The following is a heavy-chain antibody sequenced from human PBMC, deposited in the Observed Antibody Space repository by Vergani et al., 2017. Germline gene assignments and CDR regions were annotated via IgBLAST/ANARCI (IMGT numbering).Heavy chain of an antibody. CDR2: MNPNSGNT. CDR3: AGESGRWQYDWFDP. D-gene: IGHD5-24*01. CDR1: GYTFTSYD. Sequence: QVQLVQSGAEVKKPGASVKVSCKASGYTFTSYDINWVRQATGQGLEWMGWMNPNSGNTGYAQKFQGRVTMTRNTSISTAYMELSSLRSEDPAVYYCAGESGRWQYDWFDPWGQGTLGTVSS. J-gene: IGHJ5*02. V-gene: IGHV1-8*01.